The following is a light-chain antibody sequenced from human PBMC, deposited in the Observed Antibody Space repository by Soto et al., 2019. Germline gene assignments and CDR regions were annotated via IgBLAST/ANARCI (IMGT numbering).Light chain of an antibody. Sequence: QSALTQPPSVSGAPGQRVTISCTGSSSNIGAGYDVHWYQQLPGTAPKLLIYGNSNRPSGVPDRFSDSKSGTSASLAITGLQAEDEADYYCQSYDSSLSGAVFGGGTQLTVL. V-gene: IGLV1-40*01. CDR3: QSYDSSLSGAV. CDR1: SSNIGAGYD. CDR2: GNS. J-gene: IGLJ2*01.